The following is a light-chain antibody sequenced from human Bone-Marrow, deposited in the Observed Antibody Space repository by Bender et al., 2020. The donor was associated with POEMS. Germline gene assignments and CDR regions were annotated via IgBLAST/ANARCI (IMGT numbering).Light chain of an antibody. CDR1: SSDVGHYNY. CDR3: SSYTRSSTLVV. J-gene: IGLJ2*01. CDR2: DVT. Sequence: QSALTQPASVSASPGQSITISCTGTSSDVGHYNYVSWYQHHPGKAPKLIIYDVTNRPSGVSARFSGSKSGNTASLTISGLQTEDEAAYYCSSYTRSSTLVVFGGGTKLTVL. V-gene: IGLV2-14*03.